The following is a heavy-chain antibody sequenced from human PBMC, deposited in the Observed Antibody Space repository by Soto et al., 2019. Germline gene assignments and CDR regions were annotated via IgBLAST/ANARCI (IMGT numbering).Heavy chain of an antibody. CDR3: ARERRVVTADAFDI. CDR2: ISYDGSKK. CDR1: GFTFSSYA. J-gene: IGHJ3*02. V-gene: IGHV3-30-3*01. Sequence: QVQLVESGGGVVQPGRSLRLSCAASGFTFSSYAMHWVHQAPGKGLEWVAIISYDGSKKYYADSVKGRFTISRDNSKNTLYLQMNSLRAEDTAVYYCARERRVVTADAFDIWGQGTMVTVSS. D-gene: IGHD3-3*01.